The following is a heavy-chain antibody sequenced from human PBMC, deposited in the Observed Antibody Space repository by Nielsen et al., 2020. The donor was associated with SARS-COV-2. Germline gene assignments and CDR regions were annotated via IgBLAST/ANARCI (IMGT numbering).Heavy chain of an antibody. CDR2: IFSNDEK. Sequence: SGPTLVKPTETLTLTCTVSGFSLSNARMGVSWIRQPPGKALKWLAHIFSNDEKSYSTSLKSRLTISKDTSKSQVVLTMTNMDPVDTATYYCARITSKTYTYYFDYWGQGTLVTVSS. J-gene: IGHJ4*02. V-gene: IGHV2-26*01. CDR1: GFSLSNARMG. D-gene: IGHD4-11*01. CDR3: ARITSKTYTYYFDY.